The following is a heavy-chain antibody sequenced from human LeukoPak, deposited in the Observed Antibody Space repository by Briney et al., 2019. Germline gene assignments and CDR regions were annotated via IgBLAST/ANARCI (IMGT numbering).Heavy chain of an antibody. CDR3: AKDAYYYDSSGYLNDY. Sequence: GGSLRLSCAASGFTFSSYGMHWVRQAPGKGLEGVAFIRYDGSNKYYADSVKGRFTISRDNSKNTLYLQMNSLRAEDTAVYYCAKDAYYYDSSGYLNDYWGQGTLVTVSS. CDR2: IRYDGSNK. D-gene: IGHD3-22*01. CDR1: GFTFSSYG. V-gene: IGHV3-30*02. J-gene: IGHJ4*02.